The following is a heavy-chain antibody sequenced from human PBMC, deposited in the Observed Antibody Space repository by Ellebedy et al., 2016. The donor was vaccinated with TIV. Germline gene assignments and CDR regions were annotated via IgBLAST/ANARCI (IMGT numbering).Heavy chain of an antibody. V-gene: IGHV3-30*03. CDR2: ISYDGSNK. CDR3: ARDGQDIVVVVAAPSFDY. Sequence: GGSLRLXXAASGFTFSSYSMNWVRQAPGKGLEWVAVISYDGSNKYYADSVKGRFTISRDNSKNTLYLQMNSLRAEDTAVYYCARDGQDIVVVVAAPSFDYWGQGTLVTVSS. CDR1: GFTFSSYS. D-gene: IGHD2-15*01. J-gene: IGHJ4*02.